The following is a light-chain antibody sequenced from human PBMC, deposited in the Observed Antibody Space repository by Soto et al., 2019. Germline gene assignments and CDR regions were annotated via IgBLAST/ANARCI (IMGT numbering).Light chain of an antibody. CDR1: QDVRTW. J-gene: IGKJ3*01. V-gene: IGKV1-12*01. CDR2: AAT. Sequence: IQLTQFPSSVSASVGDRVTITCRASQDVRTWLAWYQQRPGKAPKVLIHAATILQSGVPSRFSGSGAGTDFTLTINNLQPDDLATDYGQPVDNFPLTLGTGTKVY. CDR3: QPVDNFPLT.